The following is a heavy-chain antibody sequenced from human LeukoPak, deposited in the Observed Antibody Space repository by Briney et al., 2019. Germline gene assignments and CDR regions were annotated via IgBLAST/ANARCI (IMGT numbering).Heavy chain of an antibody. CDR2: INHSGST. J-gene: IGHJ5*02. V-gene: IGHV4-34*01. CDR1: GGSFSGYY. D-gene: IGHD6-13*01. Sequence: SETLSLTCAVYGGSFSGYYWSWIRQPPGKGLEWIGEINHSGSTNYNPSLQSRVTISVDKSKDQLSLKLNSVTAADTAMYYCARPPGIAAAWFDPWGQGTLVTVSS. CDR3: ARPPGIAAAWFDP.